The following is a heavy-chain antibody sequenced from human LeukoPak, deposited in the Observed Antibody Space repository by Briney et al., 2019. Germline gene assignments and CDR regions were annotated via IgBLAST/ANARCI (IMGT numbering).Heavy chain of an antibody. Sequence: PGGSLRLSCAASGFLFSDSAMHWVRQASGKGLDWIGRIRTNRNNYATAYAASVRGRFTISRDDSKNTAFLEMSSLKTEDTAVYYCTGRDDYGDYWGQGIVVTVSS. V-gene: IGHV3-73*01. CDR3: TGRDDYGDY. CDR1: GFLFSDSA. J-gene: IGHJ4*02. CDR2: IRTNRNNYAT.